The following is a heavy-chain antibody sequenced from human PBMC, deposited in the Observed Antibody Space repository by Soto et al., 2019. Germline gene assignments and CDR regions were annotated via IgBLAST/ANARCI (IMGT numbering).Heavy chain of an antibody. CDR1: GFTFISYE. V-gene: IGHV3-48*03. J-gene: IGHJ4*02. D-gene: IGHD4-17*01. CDR2: ISNGGSTV. Sequence: EVQLVESGGGLVQPGGSLRLSCAASGFTFISYEMDWVRQAPGKGLEWVSYISNGGSTVYYADSVRGRFTISRDNAKNSLYLQMNSLRAEDTAVYYCARMIWGDYGAYYFDYWGQGTLVTVSS. CDR3: ARMIWGDYGAYYFDY.